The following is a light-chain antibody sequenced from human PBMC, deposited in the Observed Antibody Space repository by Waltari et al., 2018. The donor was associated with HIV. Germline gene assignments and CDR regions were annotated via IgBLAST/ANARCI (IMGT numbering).Light chain of an antibody. CDR1: QSISKN. CDR2: GAS. V-gene: IGKV3-15*01. CDR3: QQYNNWPGT. Sequence: ERVMTQSPSTLSLSPGEGATLSCRASQSISKNLAWYQQKPGQAPRLLIHGASTRATGIPARFSVSGSGTEFTLTISGLQSEESAVYYCQQYNNWPGTFGQGTKVEI. J-gene: IGKJ1*01.